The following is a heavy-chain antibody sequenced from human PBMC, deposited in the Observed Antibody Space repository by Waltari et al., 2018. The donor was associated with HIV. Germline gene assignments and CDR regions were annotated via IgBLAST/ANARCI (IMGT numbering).Heavy chain of an antibody. CDR1: GFSVRNHW. Sequence: VQLVESGGGSIKTGGSLRLSCAASGFSVRNHWMAWVRQGPGKGLVCVARIKSDGSSRNYADAVKGRFVISRDNARNTVYLQLNNLKVEDTAVYFCARASHYIEFSTFDGDCYFDFWGRGTRVAVSS. D-gene: IGHD3-3*02. CDR3: ARASHYIEFSTFDGDCYFDF. CDR2: IKSDGSSR. J-gene: IGHJ4*02. V-gene: IGHV3-74*01.